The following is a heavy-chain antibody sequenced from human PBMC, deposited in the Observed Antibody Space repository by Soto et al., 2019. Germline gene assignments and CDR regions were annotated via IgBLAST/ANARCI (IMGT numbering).Heavy chain of an antibody. CDR1: GFTFSSYS. Sequence: EVQLVESGGGLVQPGGSLRLSCAASGFTFSSYSMNWVRQAPGKGLEWVSYISSSSSTIYYADSVKGRFTISRDNAKNSRYLQMNSLRAEDTAVYYCAREYCSSTSCLNWFDPWGQGTLVTVSS. J-gene: IGHJ5*02. CDR2: ISSSSSTI. D-gene: IGHD2-2*01. V-gene: IGHV3-48*01. CDR3: AREYCSSTSCLNWFDP.